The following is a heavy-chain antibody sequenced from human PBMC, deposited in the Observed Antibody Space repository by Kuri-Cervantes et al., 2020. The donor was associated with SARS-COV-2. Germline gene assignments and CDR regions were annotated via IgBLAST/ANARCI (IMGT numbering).Heavy chain of an antibody. CDR3: AREGLRGGILSGYDH. Sequence: GGSLRLSCAVSGFTVSSNYMSWVRQAPGKGLECVSVIYSSGSTYYADSVQGRFTISRDNSQNTLYLQMNSLRAEDTAVYYCAREGLRGGILSGYDHWGQGTLVTVSS. CDR2: IYSSGST. D-gene: IGHD3-9*01. J-gene: IGHJ4*02. CDR1: GFTVSSNY. V-gene: IGHV3-53*01.